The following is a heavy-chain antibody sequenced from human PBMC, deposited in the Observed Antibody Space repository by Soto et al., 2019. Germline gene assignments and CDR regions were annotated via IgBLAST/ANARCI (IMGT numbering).Heavy chain of an antibody. CDR3: ARGTYFDSAWGPYRVGSTGSFDY. CDR2: IHSSGST. J-gene: IGHJ4*02. D-gene: IGHD3-16*02. V-gene: IGHV4-30-4*01. CDR1: GGSISSGDNY. Sequence: SETLSLTCSISGGSISSGDNYWSWIRQPPGKGLEWIGYIHSSGSTFYNPSLKSRVTISIDTSKNQFSLKLSSVTAADTAVYSCARGTYFDSAWGPYRVGSTGSFDYWGQGTFVTV.